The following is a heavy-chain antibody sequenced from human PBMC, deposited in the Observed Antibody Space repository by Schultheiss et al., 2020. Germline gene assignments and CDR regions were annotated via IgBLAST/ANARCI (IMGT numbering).Heavy chain of an antibody. J-gene: IGHJ4*02. CDR3: VKDLAVVTPTPDY. V-gene: IGHV3-64D*06. Sequence: LSLTCAVYGGSFSGYYWSWIRQPPGKGLEYVSAISSNGGSTYYADSVKGRFTISRDNSKNTLYLQMSSLRAEDTAVYYCVKDLAVVTPTPDYWGQGTLVTVSS. CDR1: GGSFSGYY. D-gene: IGHD4-23*01. CDR2: ISSNGGST.